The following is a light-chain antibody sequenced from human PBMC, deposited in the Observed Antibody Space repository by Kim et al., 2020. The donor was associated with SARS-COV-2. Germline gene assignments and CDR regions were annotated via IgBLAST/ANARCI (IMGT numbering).Light chain of an antibody. CDR1: GGHSNSA. CDR2: INSDGSH. J-gene: IGLJ3*02. V-gene: IGLV4-69*01. Sequence: QPVLTQSPSASASLGASVRLTCTLTGGHSNSAVAWHQQQPKKGPRYLMKINSDGSHSKGDGIPDRFSGSSSGAERYLSISSLQSEDEADYYCQTWGTGIQVFGGGTKVTVL. CDR3: QTWGTGIQV.